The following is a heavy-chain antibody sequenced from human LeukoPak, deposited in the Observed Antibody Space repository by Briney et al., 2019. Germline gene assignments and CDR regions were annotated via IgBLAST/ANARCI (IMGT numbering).Heavy chain of an antibody. D-gene: IGHD1-26*01. J-gene: IGHJ4*02. CDR2: IYYSGST. CDR1: GGSISSSSYY. CDR3: AKKYSGSYWSYYFDY. Sequence: SETLSLTCTVSGGSISSSSYYWGWIRQPPGKGLEWIGSIYYSGSTYYNPSLKSRVTISVDTSKNQFSLKLSSVTAADTAVYYCAKKYSGSYWSYYFDYWGQGTLVTVSS. V-gene: IGHV4-39*01.